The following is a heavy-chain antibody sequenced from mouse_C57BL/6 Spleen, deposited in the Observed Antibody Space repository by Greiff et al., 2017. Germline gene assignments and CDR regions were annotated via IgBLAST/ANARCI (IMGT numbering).Heavy chain of an antibody. CDR2: INPGSGGT. Sequence: QVHVQQSGAELVRPGTSVKVSCKASGYAFTNYLIEWVKQRPGQGLEWIGVINPGSGGTNYNEKFKGKATLTADKSSSAAYMQLSSLTSEDSAVYFWAGWSWDYFDYGGQGTTLTVSS. V-gene: IGHV1-54*01. J-gene: IGHJ2*01. D-gene: IGHD4-1*01. CDR3: AGWSWDYFDY. CDR1: GYAFTNYL.